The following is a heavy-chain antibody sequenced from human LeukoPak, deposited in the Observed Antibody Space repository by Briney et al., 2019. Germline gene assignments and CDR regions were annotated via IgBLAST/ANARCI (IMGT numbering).Heavy chain of an antibody. Sequence: PGGSLRLSCAASGFIFSDYYMSWIRQAPGKGLEWVSYISNAASTIYYADSVKGRFTISRDNARNSLFLQMNSLRVEDTAVYYCARVTRRNYGPWAFDYWGQGTPATVSS. CDR2: ISNAASTI. CDR3: ARVTRRNYGPWAFDY. V-gene: IGHV3-11*04. J-gene: IGHJ4*02. D-gene: IGHD1-7*01. CDR1: GFIFSDYY.